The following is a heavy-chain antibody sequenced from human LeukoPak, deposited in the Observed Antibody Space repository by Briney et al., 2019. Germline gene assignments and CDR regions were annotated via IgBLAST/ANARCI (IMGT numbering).Heavy chain of an antibody. CDR2: IIPIFGTA. Sequence: SVTVSCKASGGAFSSYAISWVRQAPGQGLEWMGGIIPIFGTANYAQKFQGRVTITADESTSTAYMELSSLRSEDTAVYYCARAVSIFGVVILYYYYGMDVWGQGTTVTVSS. D-gene: IGHD3-3*01. J-gene: IGHJ6*02. CDR1: GGAFSSYA. CDR3: ARAVSIFGVVILYYYYGMDV. V-gene: IGHV1-69*13.